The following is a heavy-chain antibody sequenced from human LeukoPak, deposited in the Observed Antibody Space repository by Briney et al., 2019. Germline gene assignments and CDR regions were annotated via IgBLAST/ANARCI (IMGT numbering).Heavy chain of an antibody. CDR1: GFTFSSYA. CDR2: ISYDGSNK. J-gene: IGHJ4*02. D-gene: IGHD1/OR15-1a*01. CDR3: AKDRGTPWY. V-gene: IGHV3-30*04. Sequence: GGSLRLSCAASGFTFSSYAMHWVRQAPGKGLEWVAVISYDGSNKYYADSVKGRFTISRDNSKNTLYLQMNSLRAEDTAVYYCAKDRGTPWYWGQGTLVTVSS.